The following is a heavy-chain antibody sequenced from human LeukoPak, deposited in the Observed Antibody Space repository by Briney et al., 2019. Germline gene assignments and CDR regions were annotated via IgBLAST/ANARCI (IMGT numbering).Heavy chain of an antibody. D-gene: IGHD5-24*01. J-gene: IGHJ4*02. V-gene: IGHV1-2*02. CDR3: ARGRNIEMTTMSGGSDY. CDR2: LNPNSGDT. Sequence: ASVKVSCKASGYTFTDYYMHWVRQSPGQGIEWIGWLNPNSGDTNYAQKFQGRVSMTRDSSISTAYMDLSDLRSDDTAVYSCARGRNIEMTTMSGGSDYWGQGTLVTVSS. CDR1: GYTFTDYY.